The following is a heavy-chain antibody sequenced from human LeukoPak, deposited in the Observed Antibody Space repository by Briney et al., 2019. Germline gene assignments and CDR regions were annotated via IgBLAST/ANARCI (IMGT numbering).Heavy chain of an antibody. J-gene: IGHJ3*01. V-gene: IGHV3-30*19. D-gene: IGHD6-19*01. CDR2: ISYDGNKQ. Sequence: GRSLRLSCAASGFTFNSYGMHWVRQAPGEGLEWMAVISYDGNKQYYADSVKGRFTISRDNSKNTIYLQVNSLRPEDTAVYYCARDRGGWYKDALDVWGQGTMLTVSS. CDR1: GFTFNSYG. CDR3: ARDRGGWYKDALDV.